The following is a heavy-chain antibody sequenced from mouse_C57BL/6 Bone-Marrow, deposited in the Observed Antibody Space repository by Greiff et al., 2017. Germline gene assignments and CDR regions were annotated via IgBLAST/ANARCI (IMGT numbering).Heavy chain of an antibody. D-gene: IGHD1-1*01. CDR3: ARHGDYSGSSAGFDY. CDR2: INSDGGST. Sequence: EVKLVESGGGLVQPGESLKLSCESNEYEFPSHDMSWVRKTPEKRLELVAAINSDGGSTYYPDTMERRFILSRDNTKKTLYLQMSSLRSEDTASYDCARHGDYSGSSAGFDYWGKGTLVTVSA. J-gene: IGHJ3*01. V-gene: IGHV5-2*01. CDR1: EYEFPSHD.